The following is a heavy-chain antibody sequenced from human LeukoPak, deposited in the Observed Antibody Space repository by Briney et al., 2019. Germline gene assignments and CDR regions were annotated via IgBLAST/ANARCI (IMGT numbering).Heavy chain of an antibody. CDR3: ARHTVWVGYD. CDR1: GDSISSSSSY. Sequence: SETLSLTCTVSGDSISSSSSYWGWIRQPPGKGLEWIGSIYYSGSTYYYPSLKSRVTISVDTSKSQFSLKLNSVTAADTAVYYCARHTVWVGYDWGQGTLVTVSS. CDR2: IYYSGST. J-gene: IGHJ4*02. D-gene: IGHD5-12*01. V-gene: IGHV4-39*01.